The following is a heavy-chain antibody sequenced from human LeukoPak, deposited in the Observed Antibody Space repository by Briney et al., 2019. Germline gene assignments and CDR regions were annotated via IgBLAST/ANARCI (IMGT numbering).Heavy chain of an antibody. V-gene: IGHV3-21*01. D-gene: IGHD6-13*01. J-gene: IGHJ4*02. CDR2: ISSSSSYI. Sequence: GGSLSLSCAASGFTVSGNYMSWVRQAPGKGLEWVSSISSSSSYIYYADSVKGRFTISRDNAKNSLYLQMNSLRAEDTAVYYCASPLLLAAAGPSLGYWGQGTLVTVSS. CDR3: ASPLLLAAAGPSLGY. CDR1: GFTVSGNY.